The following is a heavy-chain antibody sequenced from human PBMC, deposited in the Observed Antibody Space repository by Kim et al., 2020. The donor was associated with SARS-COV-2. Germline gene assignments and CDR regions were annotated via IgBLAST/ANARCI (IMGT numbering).Heavy chain of an antibody. CDR3: ASPAAGTFDY. Sequence: SETLSLTCTVSGGSISSSSYYWGWIRQPPGKGLEWIGSIYYSGSTYYNPSLKSRVTISVDTSENQFSLKLSSVTAADTAVYYCASPAAGTFDYWGQGTLVTVSS. CDR1: GGSISSSSYY. CDR2: IYYSGST. V-gene: IGHV4-39*01. J-gene: IGHJ4*02. D-gene: IGHD6-13*01.